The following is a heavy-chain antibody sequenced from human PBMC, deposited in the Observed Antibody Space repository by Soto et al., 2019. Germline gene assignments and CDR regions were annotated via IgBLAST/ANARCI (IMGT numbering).Heavy chain of an antibody. J-gene: IGHJ5*02. V-gene: IGHV3-33*01. Sequence: QVQLVESGGGVVQPGRSLRLSCAASGFTFSSYGMHWVRQAPGKGLEWVAVIWYDGSNKYYADSVKGRFTISRDNSKNTLYLQMNSLRAEDTAVYYCARAVVVVVAATPQNSWFDPWCQGTLVTVSS. CDR3: ARAVVVVVAATPQNSWFDP. CDR2: IWYDGSNK. D-gene: IGHD2-15*01. CDR1: GFTFSSYG.